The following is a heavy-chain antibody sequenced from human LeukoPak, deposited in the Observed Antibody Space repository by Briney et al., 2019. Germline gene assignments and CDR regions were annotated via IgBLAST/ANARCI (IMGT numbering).Heavy chain of an antibody. CDR1: GGSISSSYSY. CDR2: INHSGST. Sequence: PSETLSLTCTVSGGSISSSYSYWSWIRQPPGKGLEWIGEINHSGSTNYNPSLKSRVTISVDTSKNQFSLKLSSVTAADTAVYYCARRGGRWLQFSRPPSFDYWGQGTLVTVSS. V-gene: IGHV4-39*07. CDR3: ARRGGRWLQFSRPPSFDY. J-gene: IGHJ4*02. D-gene: IGHD5-24*01.